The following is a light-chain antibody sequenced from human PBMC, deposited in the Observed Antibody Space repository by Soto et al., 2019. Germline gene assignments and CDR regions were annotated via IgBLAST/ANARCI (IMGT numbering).Light chain of an antibody. Sequence: EIVMSQSPPTVSASIGERVTXTCRASQSVSSNLAWYQQKPRQAPTLLLYDASSRSTGIPPTFSGSGSGPDFTLTISSLEAKDFAVYYCQQRGTWHPITFAQGTRVDIK. CDR3: QQRGTWHPIT. CDR1: QSVSSN. J-gene: IGKJ5*01. CDR2: DAS. V-gene: IGKV3-11*01.